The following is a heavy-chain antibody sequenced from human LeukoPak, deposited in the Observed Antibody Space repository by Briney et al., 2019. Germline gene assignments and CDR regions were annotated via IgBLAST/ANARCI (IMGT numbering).Heavy chain of an antibody. Sequence: PWGSLRLSGAASGFTFSSYEMNWVRQAPGKGLEWVSYISSSGSTIYYADSVKGRFTISRDNAKNLLYLQMNSLRAEDTAVYYCAELGITMIGGVWGKGTTVTIS. D-gene: IGHD3-10*02. J-gene: IGHJ6*03. CDR2: ISSSGSTI. V-gene: IGHV3-48*03. CDR3: AELGITMIGGV. CDR1: GFTFSSYE.